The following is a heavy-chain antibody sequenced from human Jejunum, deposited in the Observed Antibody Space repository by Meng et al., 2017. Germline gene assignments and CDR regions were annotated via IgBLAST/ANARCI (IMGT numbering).Heavy chain of an antibody. V-gene: IGHV3-30*01. D-gene: IGHD3-10*01. Sequence: QVQLGEPGAEVKKPGASVKVSCKASGYTFTISDINWVRQAPGKGQEWVTAISHDGNTKYYADSVKGRFTISRDNSKNTLYLQMNSLRPEDTAVYYCGREPSFGEHDYWGQGTLVTVSS. CDR1: GYTFTISD. CDR2: ISHDGNTK. J-gene: IGHJ4*02. CDR3: GREPSFGEHDY.